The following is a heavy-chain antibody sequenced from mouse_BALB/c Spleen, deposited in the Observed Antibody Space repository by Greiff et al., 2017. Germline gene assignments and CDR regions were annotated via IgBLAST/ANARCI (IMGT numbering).Heavy chain of an antibody. CDR3: ARATGNAVDY. CDR1: GFNIKDTY. D-gene: IGHD2-14*01. J-gene: IGHJ4*01. Sequence: VHVKQSGAELVKPGASVKLSCTASGFNIKDTYMHWVKQRPEQGLEWIGRIDPANGNTKYDPKFQGKATITADTSSNTAYLQLSSLTSEDTAVYYCARATGNAVDYWGQGTSVTVSA. CDR2: IDPANGNT. V-gene: IGHV14-3*02.